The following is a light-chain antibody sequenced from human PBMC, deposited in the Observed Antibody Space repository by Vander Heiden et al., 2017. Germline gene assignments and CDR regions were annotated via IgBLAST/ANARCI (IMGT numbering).Light chain of an antibody. J-gene: IGKJ2*01. CDR1: QSITNY. V-gene: IGKV1-39*01. Sequence: DIQMTQSPSSLSASVGDRVTITCRASQSITNYLHWYQQKPGKAPKLLIYGASSLQSGVPSRFSGSGSETDFTLTSSSLQPEDLATYYCQQSFNTPPYTLGQGTKLESK. CDR3: QQSFNTPPYT. CDR2: GAS.